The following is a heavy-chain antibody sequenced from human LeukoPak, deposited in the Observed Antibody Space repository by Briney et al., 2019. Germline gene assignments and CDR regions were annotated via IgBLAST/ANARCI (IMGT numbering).Heavy chain of an antibody. CDR1: GYTFTSYG. Sequence: ASVEVSCKASGYTFTSYGISWVRQAPGQGLEWMGWSNAYNGNTNYAQKLQGRVTMTTDTSTGTAYMELRSLRSDDTAVYYCGRTYCSGGTCSSGAFDIWGQGTMVTVSS. J-gene: IGHJ3*02. CDR2: SNAYNGNT. CDR3: GRTYCSGGTCSSGAFDI. V-gene: IGHV1-18*01. D-gene: IGHD2-15*01.